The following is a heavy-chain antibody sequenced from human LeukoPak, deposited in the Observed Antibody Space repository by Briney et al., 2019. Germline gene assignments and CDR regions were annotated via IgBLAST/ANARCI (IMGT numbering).Heavy chain of an antibody. J-gene: IGHJ4*02. V-gene: IGHV4-31*03. CDR1: GGSISSGGYY. Sequence: PSETLSLTCTVSGGSISSGGYYWSWIRQHPGKGLEWIGYIYYSGSTYYNPSLKSRVTISVDTSKNQFSLKLSSVTAADTAVYYCARAQWLPSQYYFDYWGQGTLVTVSS. CDR2: IYYSGST. CDR3: ARAQWLPSQYYFDY. D-gene: IGHD3-22*01.